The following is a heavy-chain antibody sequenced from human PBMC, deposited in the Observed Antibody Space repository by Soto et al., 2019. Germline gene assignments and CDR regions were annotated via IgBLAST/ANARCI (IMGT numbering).Heavy chain of an antibody. D-gene: IGHD3-22*01. J-gene: IGHJ4*02. CDR2: ISYDGSNK. CDR1: GFTFSSYG. V-gene: IGHV3-30*18. CDR3: AKDALNYDSSGYYLDY. Sequence: GGPLRLSCAASGFTFSSYGMHWVRQAPGKGLEWVAVISYDGSNKYYADSVKGRFTISRDNSKNTLYLQMNSLRAEDTAVYYCAKDALNYDSSGYYLDYWGQGTLVTVSS.